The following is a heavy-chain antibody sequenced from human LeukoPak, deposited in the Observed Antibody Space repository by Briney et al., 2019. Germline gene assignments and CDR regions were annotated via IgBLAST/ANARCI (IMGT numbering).Heavy chain of an antibody. V-gene: IGHV3-48*01. CDR1: GFTFTTFTDYH. J-gene: IGHJ1*01. Sequence: PGGSLRLSCAASGFTFTTFTDYHLHWDRQAPGEGLEWVSYISGSRTTIYYADSVKDRFTISRDNANNSLYLQMNSLRAEDTAVYFCADLLGNWGQGTLVTVSS. CDR3: ADLLGN. CDR2: ISGSRTTI.